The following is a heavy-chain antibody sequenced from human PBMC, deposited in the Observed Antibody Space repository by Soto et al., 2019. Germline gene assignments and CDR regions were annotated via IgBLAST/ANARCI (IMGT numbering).Heavy chain of an antibody. CDR1: GFTFSSYG. J-gene: IGHJ6*02. CDR3: ARDEGYGDGHLNYYYYGMDV. D-gene: IGHD4-17*01. Sequence: GGSLRLSCAASGFTFSSYGMHWVRQAPGKGLEWVAVIWYDGSNKYYADSVKGRFTISRDNSKNTLYLQMNSLRAEDTAVYYCARDEGYGDGHLNYYYYGMDVWGQGTTVTVSS. V-gene: IGHV3-33*01. CDR2: IWYDGSNK.